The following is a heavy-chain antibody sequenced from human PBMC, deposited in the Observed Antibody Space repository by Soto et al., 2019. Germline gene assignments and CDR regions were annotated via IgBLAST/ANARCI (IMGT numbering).Heavy chain of an antibody. CDR3: AREEYNSEYFDY. D-gene: IGHD1-1*01. CDR1: GFTFSRYA. CDR2: ISYDGSNK. Sequence: QVQLVESGGGVVQPGASLRLSCAASGFTFSRYAMHWVRQAPGKGLEWVAVISYDGSNKYYADSVKGRFTISRDNSKNTLYLQMNSLRAEDTAVYYCAREEYNSEYFDYWGQGTLVTVSS. V-gene: IGHV3-30-3*01. J-gene: IGHJ4*02.